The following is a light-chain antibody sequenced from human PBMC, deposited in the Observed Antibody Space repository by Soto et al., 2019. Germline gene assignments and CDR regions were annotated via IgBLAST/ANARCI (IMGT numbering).Light chain of an antibody. CDR1: SSDVGGYYF. CDR2: DVS. J-gene: IGLJ3*02. CDR3: SSYTSSRTRV. V-gene: IGLV2-14*01. Sequence: QSALTQPASMSGSPGQSITISCIGTSSDVGGYYFVSWYQQRPGEAPKLMIYDVSYRPSGVSSRFSGSKSGNTASLTISGLQAEDEADYYCSSYTSSRTRVFGRGTQLTVL.